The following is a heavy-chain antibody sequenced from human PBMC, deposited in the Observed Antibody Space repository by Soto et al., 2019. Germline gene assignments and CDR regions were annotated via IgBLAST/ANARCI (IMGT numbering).Heavy chain of an antibody. CDR3: ARGKGLALAGQYYFDY. D-gene: IGHD6-19*01. CDR2: INHSGSA. J-gene: IGHJ4*02. CDR1: GGSFSGYY. V-gene: IGHV4-34*01. Sequence: PSETLSLTCAVFGGSFSGYYWSWIRQPPGKGLEWIGEINHSGSANYNPSLTSRVTISVDKSKNQLSLKLTSVTAADTAVYYCARGKGLALAGQYYFDYWGQGTLVTVSS.